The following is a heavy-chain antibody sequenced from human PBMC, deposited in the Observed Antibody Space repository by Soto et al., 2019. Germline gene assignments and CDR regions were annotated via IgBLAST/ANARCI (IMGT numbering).Heavy chain of an antibody. Sequence: GGSLRLSCAATGFTFSSYSMSWVRQAPGKGLEWVSLIIGSGGRTYYADSVKGRLTISRDNSKDTLYLQMNSLRAEDTAVYYCSKDSQGVPFDYWGQGTLVTVSS. CDR1: GFTFSSYS. D-gene: IGHD3-10*01. CDR3: SKDSQGVPFDY. CDR2: IIGSGGRT. J-gene: IGHJ4*02. V-gene: IGHV3-23*01.